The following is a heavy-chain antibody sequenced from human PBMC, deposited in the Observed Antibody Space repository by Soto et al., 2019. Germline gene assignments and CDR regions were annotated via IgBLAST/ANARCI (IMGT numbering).Heavy chain of an antibody. J-gene: IGHJ5*02. CDR1: GYAFSGYW. D-gene: IGHD1-20*01. V-gene: IGHV5-51*01. CDR3: ARYNAPSLAGNWFDP. CDR2: IYPGDSQT. Sequence: PGESLKISCKGSGYAFSGYWIVWVRQMPGKGLGWIGIIYPGDSQTRYSPSFQGQVTMSVDKSINTASLQWSSLKASDTAVYYCARYNAPSLAGNWFDPWGQGTLVTVSS.